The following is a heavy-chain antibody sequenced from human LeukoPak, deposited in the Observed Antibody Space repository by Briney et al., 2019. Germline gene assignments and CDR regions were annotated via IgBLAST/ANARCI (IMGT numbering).Heavy chain of an antibody. V-gene: IGHV1-69*04. J-gene: IGHJ4*02. Sequence: ASVKVSCKASGGTFSSYAISWVRQAPEQGLEWMGRIIPILGIANYAQKFQGRVTITADKSTSTAYMELSSLRSEDTAVYYCERDYGGNRRFDYWGQGTLVTVSS. CDR1: GGTFSSYA. CDR2: IIPILGIA. D-gene: IGHD4-23*01. CDR3: ERDYGGNRRFDY.